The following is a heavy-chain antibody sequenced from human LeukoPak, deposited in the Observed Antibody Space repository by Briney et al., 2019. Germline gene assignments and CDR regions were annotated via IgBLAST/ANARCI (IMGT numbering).Heavy chain of an antibody. D-gene: IGHD3-16*02. J-gene: IGHJ4*02. CDR1: GGSISSYY. CDR2: IYYSGST. V-gene: IGHV4-59*01. CDR3: ARTITFGGVIVIPDYFDY. Sequence: SETLSLTCTVSGGSISSYYWSWIRQPPGKGLEWIGYIYYSGSTNYTPSLKSRVTISVDTSKNQFSLKLSSVTAADTAVYYCARTITFGGVIVIPDYFDYWGQGTLVTVSS.